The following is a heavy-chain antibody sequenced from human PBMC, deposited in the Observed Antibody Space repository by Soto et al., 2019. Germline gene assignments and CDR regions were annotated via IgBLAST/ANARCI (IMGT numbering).Heavy chain of an antibody. CDR1: GGTFSSYA. Sequence: QVQLVQSGAEVKKPGSSVKVSCKASGGTFSSYAISWVRQAPGQGLEWMGGIIPIFGTANYAQKFQGRVRSTADESTSTAYMELSSLRSEDTAVYYCAREFKGLHNYYYYGMDVWGQGTTVTVSS. CDR2: IIPIFGTA. V-gene: IGHV1-69*12. J-gene: IGHJ6*02. D-gene: IGHD4-4*01. CDR3: AREFKGLHNYYYYGMDV.